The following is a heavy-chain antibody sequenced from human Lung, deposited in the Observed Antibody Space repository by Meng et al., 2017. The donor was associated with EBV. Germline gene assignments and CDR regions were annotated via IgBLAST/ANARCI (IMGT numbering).Heavy chain of an antibody. CDR1: GFTFRTYA. CDR2: ISGSATST. V-gene: IGHV3-23*01. D-gene: IGHD3-22*01. Sequence: EVQVLESXGGLVQPGGYLRLSCAASGFTFRTYAMTWVRQAPGKGLEWVSAISGSATSTYYADSVKGRFTISRDNSKNTLYLQMNSLRAEDTAVYYCAKGHSSGYYYEYYFDHWGQGTRGTVSS. J-gene: IGHJ4*02. CDR3: AKGHSSGYYYEYYFDH.